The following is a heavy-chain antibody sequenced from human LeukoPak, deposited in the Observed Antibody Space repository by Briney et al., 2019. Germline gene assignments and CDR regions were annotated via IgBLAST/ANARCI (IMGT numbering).Heavy chain of an antibody. V-gene: IGHV3-53*01. CDR2: IYSGGST. D-gene: IGHD3-22*01. CDR1: GFTVSSNY. J-gene: IGHJ5*02. CDR3: ARGTYYYDSSGYYFT. Sequence: GGSLRLSCAASGFTVSSNYMSWVRQAPGKGLEWVSVIYSGGSTYYADSVKGRFTISRDNSKNTLYLQMNSLRAEDTAVYYRARGTYYYDSSGYYFTWGQGTLVTVSS.